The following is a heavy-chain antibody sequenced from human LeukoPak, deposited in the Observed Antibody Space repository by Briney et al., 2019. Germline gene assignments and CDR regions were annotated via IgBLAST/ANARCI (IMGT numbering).Heavy chain of an antibody. CDR3: AREGPYSSAFDI. Sequence: GGSLRLFCAASGFTFSSYSMNWVRQAPGKGLEWVSSISSSSSYIYYADSVKGRFTISRDNAKNSLYLQMNSLRAEDTAVYYCAREGPYSSAFDIWGQGTMVTVSS. CDR1: GFTFSSYS. V-gene: IGHV3-21*01. CDR2: ISSSSSYI. J-gene: IGHJ3*02. D-gene: IGHD5-18*01.